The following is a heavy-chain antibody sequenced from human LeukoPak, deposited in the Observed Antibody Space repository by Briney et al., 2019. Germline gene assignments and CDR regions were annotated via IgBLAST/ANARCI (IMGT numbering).Heavy chain of an antibody. CDR2: IKQDGSER. V-gene: IGHV3-7*05. Sequence: GGSLRLPCAASGFSFKKFYMAWVRQTPGKGLEWVANIKQDGSERSYIDSVKGRFTISKDNAKNSLYLQMDSLRAEDTAVYYCARENHWKYDYWGQGTLVTVSS. J-gene: IGHJ4*02. CDR3: ARENHWKYDY. D-gene: IGHD1-7*01. CDR1: GFSFKKFY.